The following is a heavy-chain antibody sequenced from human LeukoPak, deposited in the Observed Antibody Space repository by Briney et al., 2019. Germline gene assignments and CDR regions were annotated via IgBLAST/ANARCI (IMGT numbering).Heavy chain of an antibody. J-gene: IGHJ4*02. V-gene: IGHV4-34*01. CDR1: GGSFSGYY. Sequence: SETLSLTCAVYGGSFSGYYWSWIRQPPGKGLEWIGEINHSGSTSYNPSLKSRVTISVDTSKNQFSLKLSSVTAADTAVYYCARKRGGALDYWGQGTLVTVSS. CDR2: INHSGST. D-gene: IGHD3-16*01. CDR3: ARKRGGALDY.